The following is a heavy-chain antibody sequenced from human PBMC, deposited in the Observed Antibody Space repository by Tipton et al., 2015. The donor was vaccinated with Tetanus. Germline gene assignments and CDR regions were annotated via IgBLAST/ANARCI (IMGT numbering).Heavy chain of an antibody. CDR1: GGSIGSGGYY. CDR3: ARPDRYCSGGSCCLALDS. Sequence: TLSLTCTVSGGSIGSGGYYWNWIRQLPGKGLEWIGYIYYSGTIYSNPSLRSRVTISGDTSKNYFSLDVRSVTAADTAVYYCARPDRYCSGGSCCLALDSWGQGTLVTVSS. D-gene: IGHD2-15*01. V-gene: IGHV4-31*03. J-gene: IGHJ4*02. CDR2: IYYSGTI.